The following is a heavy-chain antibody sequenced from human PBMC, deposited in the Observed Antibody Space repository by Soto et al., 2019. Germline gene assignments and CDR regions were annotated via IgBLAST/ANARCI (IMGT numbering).Heavy chain of an antibody. Sequence: SETLSLTCAVYGGSFSGYYWSWIRQPPGKGLEWIGEINHSGSTNYNPSLKSRVTISVDTSKNQFSLKLSSVTAADTAVYYCARRLMWSRWFDPWGQGTLVNVSS. CDR1: GGSFSGYY. CDR3: ARRLMWSRWFDP. J-gene: IGHJ5*02. CDR2: INHSGST. D-gene: IGHD2-21*01. V-gene: IGHV4-34*01.